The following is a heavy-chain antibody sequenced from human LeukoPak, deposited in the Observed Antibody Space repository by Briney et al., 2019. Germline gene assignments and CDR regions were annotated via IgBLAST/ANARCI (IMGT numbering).Heavy chain of an antibody. J-gene: IGHJ4*02. CDR3: ARAVGPFDY. Sequence: SETLSLTCAVSGGSISSGGYSWSWIRQPPGKGLEWIGYIYYSGSTNYNPSLKSRVTISVDTSKNQFSLKLSSVTAADTAVYYCARAVGPFDYWGQGTLVTVSS. CDR2: IYYSGST. CDR1: GGSISSGGYS. V-gene: IGHV4-61*08.